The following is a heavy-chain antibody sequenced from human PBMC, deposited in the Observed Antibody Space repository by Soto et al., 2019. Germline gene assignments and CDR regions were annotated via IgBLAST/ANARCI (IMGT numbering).Heavy chain of an antibody. D-gene: IGHD2-15*01. V-gene: IGHV3-23*01. J-gene: IGHJ4*02. CDR1: GFTFSDHA. CDR3: AIDLWWYTH. Sequence: EVQLLESGGGLVQPGGSLRLSCTASGFTFSDHAMTWVRQAPGKGLEWLSGISGGGSGAYYADSVKGRFTVSRANSNNTLFMQMDSRRVEDTAGYYCAIDLWWYTHWGQGTLVTVSS. CDR2: ISGGGSGA.